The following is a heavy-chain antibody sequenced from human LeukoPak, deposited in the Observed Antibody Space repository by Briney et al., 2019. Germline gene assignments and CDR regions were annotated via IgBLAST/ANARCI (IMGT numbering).Heavy chain of an antibody. CDR1: GYTFSSYG. D-gene: IGHD3-3*01. J-gene: IGHJ4*02. CDR3: ARDYDLWSGYYTAGLFDY. Sequence: ASGKVSCKASGYTFSSYGISWVRQAPGEGLEWMGCICAYNGNTNYAQKLQGSVTMNTDTSTSTAYMDMRSLISDDTDVYYCARDYDLWSGYYTAGLFDYWGQGTLVTVSS. CDR2: ICAYNGNT. V-gene: IGHV1-18*01.